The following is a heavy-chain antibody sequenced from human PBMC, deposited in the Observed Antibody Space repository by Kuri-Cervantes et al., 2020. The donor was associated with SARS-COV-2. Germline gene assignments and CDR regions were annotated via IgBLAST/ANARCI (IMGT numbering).Heavy chain of an antibody. J-gene: IGHJ6*02. CDR1: GGTFSTHA. V-gene: IGHV1-69*06. CDR3: ARDRGVEARWEGDYYHVMDV. Sequence: SVKVSCKASGGTFSTHAINWVRQAPGQGLEWMGTVIPMFGTTHHAQRFQGRLTMTADTSTSIAYMTLSSLRSDDTAVYYCARDRGVEARWEGDYYHVMDVWGPETTVTVSS. D-gene: IGHD1-26*01. CDR2: VIPMFGTT.